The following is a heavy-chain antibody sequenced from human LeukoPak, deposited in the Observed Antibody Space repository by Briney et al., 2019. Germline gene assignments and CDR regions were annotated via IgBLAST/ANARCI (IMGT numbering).Heavy chain of an antibody. Sequence: GGSLRLSCAASGFTFSSYTINGVRQAPGEGLEWVSSISSSSSYIYYAASVKGRFTISRDNAKNSLHLQLNSLRAEDTAVYYCARSYGWLPGGMWGQGTLVTVSS. CDR3: ARSYGWLPGGM. CDR2: ISSSSSYI. V-gene: IGHV3-21*04. D-gene: IGHD5-12*01. CDR1: GFTFSSYT. J-gene: IGHJ4*02.